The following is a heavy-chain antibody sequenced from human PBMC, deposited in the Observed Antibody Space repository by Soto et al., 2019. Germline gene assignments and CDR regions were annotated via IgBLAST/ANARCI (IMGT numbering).Heavy chain of an antibody. J-gene: IGHJ1*01. D-gene: IGHD3-10*01. CDR3: ENFFTMVPGLLTPPAY. Sequence: GGSLRLSCAASGFTFSSYGMHWVRQAPGKGLEWVAVISYDGSNKYYADSVKGRFTISRDNSKNTLYLQMNSLRAEDTAVYYCENFFTMVPGLLTPPAYWGQGTLVTVSS. CDR2: ISYDGSNK. CDR1: GFTFSSYG. V-gene: IGHV3-30*18.